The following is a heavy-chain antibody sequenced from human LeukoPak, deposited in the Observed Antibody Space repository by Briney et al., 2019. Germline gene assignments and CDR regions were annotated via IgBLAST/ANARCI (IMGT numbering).Heavy chain of an antibody. CDR1: GFTYRSYE. V-gene: IGHV3-48*03. J-gene: IGHJ6*04. Sequence: GGSLRLSCAASGFTYRSYEMNWVGQAPGRGLEWVSYISSSGSTIHYADSVRGRFTLYRDNAKHSLYLQINSLRDDHVPVYYCAELGITMIGGVWGKGTTVTISS. CDR3: AELGITMIGGV. D-gene: IGHD3-10*02. CDR2: ISSSGSTI.